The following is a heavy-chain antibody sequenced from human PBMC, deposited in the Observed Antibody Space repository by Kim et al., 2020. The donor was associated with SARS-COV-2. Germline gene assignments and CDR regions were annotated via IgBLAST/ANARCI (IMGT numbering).Heavy chain of an antibody. CDR3: AKTPCGGDCYLLDY. Sequence: GGSLRLSCAASGFTFDDYAMHWVRQAPGKGLEWVSGISWNSGSIGYADSVKGRFTISRDNAKNSLYLQMNSLRAEDTALYYCAKTPCGGDCYLLDYWGQGTLVTVSS. CDR1: GFTFDDYA. J-gene: IGHJ4*02. CDR2: ISWNSGSI. V-gene: IGHV3-9*01. D-gene: IGHD2-21*02.